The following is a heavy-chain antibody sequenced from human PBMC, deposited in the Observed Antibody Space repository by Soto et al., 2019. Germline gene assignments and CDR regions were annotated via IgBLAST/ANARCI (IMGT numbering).Heavy chain of an antibody. Sequence: TLSLTCTVSGGSISSYYWSWIRQPPGKALEWLALIDWDDDKYYSTSLKTRLTISKDTSKNQVVLTMTNMDPVDTATYYCARILREMVYGNPNYYGMDVWGQGTLVTVSS. D-gene: IGHD2-8*01. CDR3: ARILREMVYGNPNYYGMDV. CDR2: IDWDDDK. CDR1: GGSISSYY. V-gene: IGHV2-70*18. J-gene: IGHJ6*02.